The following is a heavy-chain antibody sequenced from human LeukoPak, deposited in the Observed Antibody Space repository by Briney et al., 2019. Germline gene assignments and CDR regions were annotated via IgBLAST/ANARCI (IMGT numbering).Heavy chain of an antibody. CDR1: GFTFSSYA. D-gene: IGHD2-15*01. Sequence: GSLRPSCAASGFTFSSYAMSWVRQAPGKGLEWVSVIVGSGGSTYYADSVKGRFTISRDNSKNTLYLQMNSLRAEDTAAYYCAKLGLYCSGGYCYSQYYFDYWGQGTLVTVSS. J-gene: IGHJ4*02. CDR3: AKLGLYCSGGYCYSQYYFDY. V-gene: IGHV3-23*01. CDR2: IVGSGGST.